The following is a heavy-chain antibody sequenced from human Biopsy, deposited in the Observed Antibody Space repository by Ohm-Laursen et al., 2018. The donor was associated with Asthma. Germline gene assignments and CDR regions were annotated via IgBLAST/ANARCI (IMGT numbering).Heavy chain of an antibody. D-gene: IGHD3-3*02. CDR1: GFAVSRDH. Sequence: SLRLSCSASGFAVSRDHMFWVRQAPGKGLEWVSAISGSGDNTYYADSVKGRLTISRDNSKNTLYLQMNSLRAEDTAVYYCARTFHFWSPYHAEHYQLWGQGTLVTVSS. CDR2: ISGSGDNT. V-gene: IGHV3-23*01. CDR3: ARTFHFWSPYHAEHYQL. J-gene: IGHJ1*01.